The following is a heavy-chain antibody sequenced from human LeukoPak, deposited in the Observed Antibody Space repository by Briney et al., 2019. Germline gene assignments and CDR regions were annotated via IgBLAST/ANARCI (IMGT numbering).Heavy chain of an antibody. J-gene: IGHJ4*02. V-gene: IGHV3-48*04. D-gene: IGHD6-19*01. CDR3: ARGTAVAGTDY. Sequence: GGSLRLSCAAFGFTFSSYWMNWVRQAPGKGLEWVSYISSSGSTIYYADSVKGRFTISRENAKNTLYLQMNSLSAEDTAVCYCARGTAVAGTDYWGQGTLVTVSS. CDR2: ISSSGSTI. CDR1: GFTFSSYW.